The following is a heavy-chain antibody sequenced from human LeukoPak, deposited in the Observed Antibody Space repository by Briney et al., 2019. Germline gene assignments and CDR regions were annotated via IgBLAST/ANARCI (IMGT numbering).Heavy chain of an antibody. V-gene: IGHV4-39*07. CDR3: ARGYDCSSTSCYSHNWFDP. D-gene: IGHD2-2*02. CDR2: INHSGST. J-gene: IGHJ5*02. CDR1: GGSISSSSYY. Sequence: SETLSLTCTVSGGSISSSSYYWGWIRQPPGKGLEWIGEINHSGSTNYNPSLKSRVTISVDTSKNQFSLKLSSVTAADTAVYYCARGYDCSSTSCYSHNWFDPWGQGTLVTVSS.